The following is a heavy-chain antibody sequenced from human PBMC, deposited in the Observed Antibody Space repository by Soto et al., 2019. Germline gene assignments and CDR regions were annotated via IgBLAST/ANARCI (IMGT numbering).Heavy chain of an antibody. Sequence: PGGSLRLSCTASGFTFDKYVMNWVRQAPGKGLEWVAGISGSGGTPYYAESVQGRFVISRDNSKDTIFLHMNSLRVEDTAVYYCAKDFRVGTIDYWGQGTPVTVSS. CDR1: GFTFDKYV. J-gene: IGHJ4*01. D-gene: IGHD1-1*01. CDR2: ISGSGGTP. V-gene: IGHV3-23*01. CDR3: AKDFRVGTIDY.